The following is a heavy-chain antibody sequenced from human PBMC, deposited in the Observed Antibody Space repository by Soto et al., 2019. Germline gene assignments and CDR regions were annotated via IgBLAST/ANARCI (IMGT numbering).Heavy chain of an antibody. J-gene: IGHJ3*02. CDR1: GGSISSGDYY. Sequence: PSETLSLTCTVSGGSISSGDYYWSWIRQPPGKGLEWIGYIYYSGSTYYNPSLKSRVAISLDTSNNQFSLKLSSVTAADTAVYYCARDPRTYCSSTSCYDAFDIWGQGTMVTVSS. V-gene: IGHV4-30-4*01. D-gene: IGHD2-2*01. CDR2: IYYSGST. CDR3: ARDPRTYCSSTSCYDAFDI.